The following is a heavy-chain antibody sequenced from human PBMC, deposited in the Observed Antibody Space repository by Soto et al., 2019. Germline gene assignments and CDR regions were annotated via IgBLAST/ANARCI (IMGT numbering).Heavy chain of an antibody. CDR3: ARAVRGNSVRHWFDP. Sequence: QVQLQESGPGLVKPSQTLSLTCPVSGVSTSSGGYYWSWIRQHPGKGLEWIGYIYYSGSTYYNPSFKSRVTISVDTSKNQFSLKLSSVTAADTAVYYCARAVRGNSVRHWFDPWGQGTLVTVSS. CDR1: GVSTSSGGYY. D-gene: IGHD2-21*02. CDR2: IYYSGST. J-gene: IGHJ5*02. V-gene: IGHV4-31*03.